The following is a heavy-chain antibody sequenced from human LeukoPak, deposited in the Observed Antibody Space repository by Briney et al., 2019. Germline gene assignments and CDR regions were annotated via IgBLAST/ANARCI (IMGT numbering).Heavy chain of an antibody. Sequence: PPETLSLTCTVSGGSISSSSYYWGWIRQPPGKGLEWIGSIYYSGSTYYNPSLKSRVTISVDTSKNQFSLKLSSVTAADTAVYYCARRITIFESWGQGTLVTVSS. CDR1: GGSISSSSYY. D-gene: IGHD3-3*01. CDR3: ARRITIFES. J-gene: IGHJ4*02. CDR2: IYYSGST. V-gene: IGHV4-39*01.